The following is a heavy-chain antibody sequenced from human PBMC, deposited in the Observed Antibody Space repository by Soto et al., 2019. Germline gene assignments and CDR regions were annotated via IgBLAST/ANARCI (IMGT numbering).Heavy chain of an antibody. V-gene: IGHV4-30-2*01. CDR3: AREPTTVTNYYYYALDV. J-gene: IGHJ6*02. D-gene: IGHD4-17*01. CDR1: GGSISSGGYS. CDR2: IYHSGST. Sequence: SETLSLTCAVSGGSISSGGYSWSWIRQPPGKGLEWIGYIYHSGSTYYNPSPKSRVTISVDRSKNQFSLKLSSVTAADTAVYYCAREPTTVTNYYYYALDVWGQGTTVTVS.